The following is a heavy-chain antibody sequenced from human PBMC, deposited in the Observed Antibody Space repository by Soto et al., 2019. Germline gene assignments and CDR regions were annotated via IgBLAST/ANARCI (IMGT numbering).Heavy chain of an antibody. CDR3: AKDKMEQWLVGGYYDY. Sequence: EVQLLESGGGLVQPGGSLRLSCAASGFTFSSHAMSWVRQAPGKGREWVSSTIDSGGRSYHADSVRGRFTISRDNSKNTLYLQMNSLRADDTAIYYCAKDKMEQWLVGGYYDYWGQGALVTVSS. J-gene: IGHJ4*02. D-gene: IGHD6-19*01. CDR1: GFTFSSHA. CDR2: TIDSGGRS. V-gene: IGHV3-23*01.